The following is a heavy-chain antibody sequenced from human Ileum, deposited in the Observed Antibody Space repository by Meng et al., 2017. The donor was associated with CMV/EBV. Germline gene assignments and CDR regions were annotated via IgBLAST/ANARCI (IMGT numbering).Heavy chain of an antibody. J-gene: IGHJ5*02. CDR3: ARVVPAAKDWFDP. CDR1: GGTFISYA. CDR2: IIPIFGTA. V-gene: IGHV1-69*05. D-gene: IGHD2-2*01. Sequence: KASGGTFISYAISRVRQAPGQGLEWMGGIIPIFGTANYAQKFQGRVTITTDESTSTAYMELSSLRSEDTAVYYCARVVPAAKDWFDPWGQGTLVTVSS.